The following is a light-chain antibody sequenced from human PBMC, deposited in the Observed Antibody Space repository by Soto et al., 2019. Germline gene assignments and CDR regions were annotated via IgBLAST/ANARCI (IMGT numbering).Light chain of an antibody. J-gene: IGLJ1*01. Sequence: QSALTQPASVSGSPGQSITISCTGTSSDVGGYNYVSWYQQHPGKAPKLIIYDVSNRPSGVSNRFSGSKSGNTASLTISGLQAEDEADYYCSSYTSSSNPLYVFGTGTKLTVL. CDR2: DVS. CDR1: SSDVGGYNY. CDR3: SSYTSSSNPLYV. V-gene: IGLV2-14*01.